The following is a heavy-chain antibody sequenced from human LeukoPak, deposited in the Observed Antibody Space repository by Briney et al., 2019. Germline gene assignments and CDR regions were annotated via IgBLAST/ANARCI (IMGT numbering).Heavy chain of an antibody. J-gene: IGHJ3*02. CDR3: ASGSARYLATGAFDI. CDR2: ISSNSRSI. D-gene: IGHD1-26*01. CDR1: RFSFSSYS. V-gene: IGHV3-48*01. Sequence: PGGSLRLSCAASRFSFSSYSMNWVRQAPGKGLEWVSYISSNSRSIYYADSVKGRFTISRDNDKNSLYLQMNSLRADDTAVYYCASGSARYLATGAFDIWSQGTMVTVSS.